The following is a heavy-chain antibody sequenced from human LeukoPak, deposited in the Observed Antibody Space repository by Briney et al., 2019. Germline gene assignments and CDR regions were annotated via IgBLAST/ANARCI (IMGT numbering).Heavy chain of an antibody. CDR3: AKEFDSSGFFDC. Sequence: GGSLRLSCAVSGFTVSTYVMHWVRRAPGEGLVWVSRINHDGSDISYADSVKGRFTISRDNSKNTLYLQMNSLRAEDTAVYYCAKEFDSSGFFDCWGQGTLVTVSS. CDR1: GFTVSTYV. D-gene: IGHD3-22*01. CDR2: INHDGSDI. V-gene: IGHV3-74*01. J-gene: IGHJ4*02.